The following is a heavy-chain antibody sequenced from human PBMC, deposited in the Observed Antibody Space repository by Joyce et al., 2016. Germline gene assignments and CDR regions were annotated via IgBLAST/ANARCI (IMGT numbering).Heavy chain of an antibody. V-gene: IGHV3-64D*06. CDR2: INTNGGST. CDR1: GFTFSSYA. Sequence: EVQLVESGRGLVQPGGSLRLSCSASGFTFSSYAMHWVRQAPGKGLEYVSAINTNGGSTYYADSVKGRFTISRDNSKNTLYLQMSSLRPEDTAVYYCVKDRISDLDYWGQGTLVTVSS. J-gene: IGHJ4*02. CDR3: VKDRISDLDY. D-gene: IGHD2/OR15-2a*01.